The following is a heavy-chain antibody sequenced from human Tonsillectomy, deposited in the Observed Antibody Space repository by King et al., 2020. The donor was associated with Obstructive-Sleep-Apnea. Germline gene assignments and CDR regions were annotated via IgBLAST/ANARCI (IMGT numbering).Heavy chain of an antibody. CDR3: ARGDSYYGSGSFPHDAFDI. V-gene: IGHV4-39*07. Sequence: QLQESGPGLVKPSETLSLTCIVSGGSTRSSSYHWGWIRQPPGKGLEWIGSIYYSGITYFNPSPEIRVTISIDTSKNQSSLRLASVTAADTAVYYCARGDSYYGSGSFPHDAFDIWGQGTMITVSS. D-gene: IGHD3-10*01. CDR2: IYYSGIT. J-gene: IGHJ3*02. CDR1: GGSTRSSSYH.